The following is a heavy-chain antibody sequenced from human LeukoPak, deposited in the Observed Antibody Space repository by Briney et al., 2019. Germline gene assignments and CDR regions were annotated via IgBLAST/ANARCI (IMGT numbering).Heavy chain of an antibody. D-gene: IGHD2-21*02. CDR2: ISSSSSTI. J-gene: IGHJ5*02. CDR3: ARAYCGGDCYQANWFDP. V-gene: IGHV3-48*02. Sequence: GGSLRLSCAASGFTFSSYSMNWVRQAPGKGLEWVSYISSSSSTIYYADSVKGRFTISRDNAKNSLYLQMSSLRDEDTAVYYCARAYCGGDCYQANWFDPWGQGTLVTVSS. CDR1: GFTFSSYS.